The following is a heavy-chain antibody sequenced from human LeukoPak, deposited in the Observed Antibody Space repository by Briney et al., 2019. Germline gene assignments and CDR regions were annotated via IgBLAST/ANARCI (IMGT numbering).Heavy chain of an antibody. J-gene: IGHJ6*03. CDR2: INWNGGST. Sequence: PGGSLRLSCAASGFTFDDYGMSWVRHAPGKGLEWVSGINWNGGSTGYADSVKGRFTISRDNAKNSLYLQMNSLRAEDTALYYCARYSSGWYFHYYYYMDVWGKGTTVTVSS. D-gene: IGHD6-19*01. CDR3: ARYSSGWYFHYYYYMDV. CDR1: GFTFDDYG. V-gene: IGHV3-20*04.